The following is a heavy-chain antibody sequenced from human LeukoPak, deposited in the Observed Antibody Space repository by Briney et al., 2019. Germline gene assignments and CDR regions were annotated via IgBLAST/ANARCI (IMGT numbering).Heavy chain of an antibody. J-gene: IGHJ6*03. CDR1: GYSFPNYW. Sequence: GESLKISCKGSGYSFPNYWIGWVRQMPGKGLEWMGIIYPGDSDTKYSPSFQGQVIISADKSISTAYLQWSSLKASDTAMYYCARGRGDYGSGNNYMDVWGKGTTVTVSS. CDR3: ARGRGDYGSGNNYMDV. D-gene: IGHD3-10*01. V-gene: IGHV5-51*01. CDR2: IYPGDSDT.